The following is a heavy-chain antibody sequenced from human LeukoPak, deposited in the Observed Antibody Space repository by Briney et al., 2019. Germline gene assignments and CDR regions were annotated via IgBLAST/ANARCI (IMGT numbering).Heavy chain of an antibody. V-gene: IGHV3-30*18. J-gene: IGHJ5*02. D-gene: IGHD6-19*01. CDR2: ISYDGSNK. CDR3: AKDLLAVAGTRPNWFDP. CDR1: GFTFSSYG. Sequence: HPGGSLRLSCAASGFTFSSYGMHWVRQAPGKGLEWVAVISYDGSNKYYADSVKGRFTISRDNSKNTLYLQMNSLRAEDTAVYYCAKDLLAVAGTRPNWFDPWGQGTLATVSS.